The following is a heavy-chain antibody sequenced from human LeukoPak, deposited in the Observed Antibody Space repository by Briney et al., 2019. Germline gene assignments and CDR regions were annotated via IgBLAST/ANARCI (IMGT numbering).Heavy chain of an antibody. CDR2: IRYDGSNK. D-gene: IGHD6-19*01. CDR1: GFTFSSYG. Sequence: GGSLRLSCAASGFTFSSYGMSWVRQAPGKGLEWVAFIRYDGSNKYYADSVKGRFTISRDNSKNTLYLQMNSLRAEDTAVYYCAKDNIAVAGGINYYYMDVWGKGTTVTISS. J-gene: IGHJ6*03. CDR3: AKDNIAVAGGINYYYMDV. V-gene: IGHV3-30*02.